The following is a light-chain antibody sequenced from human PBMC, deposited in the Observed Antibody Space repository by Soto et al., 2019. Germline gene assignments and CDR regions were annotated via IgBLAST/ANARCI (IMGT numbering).Light chain of an antibody. CDR2: DVT. V-gene: IGLV2-14*02. CDR3: SSYTSSSTLGV. CDR1: SSDVGSYNL. J-gene: IGLJ2*01. Sequence: QSALTQPASVSGSPGQSITISCTGTSSDVGSYNLVSWYRQHPGKAPKLMIYDVTNRPSGVSNRFSGSKSGNTASLTISGLQAEDEADYYCSSYTSSSTLGVFGGGTNLTVL.